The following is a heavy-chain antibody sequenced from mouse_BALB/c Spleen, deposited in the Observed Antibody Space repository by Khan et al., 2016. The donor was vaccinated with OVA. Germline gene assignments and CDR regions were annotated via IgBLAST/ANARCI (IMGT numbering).Heavy chain of an antibody. D-gene: IGHD4-1*01. CDR3: ASEASNWDFSLAY. V-gene: IGHV1S136*01. CDR2: INPYNDGI. CDR1: GYTFTNYV. Sequence: VQLKQSGPDLVKPGASVKMSCKASGYTFTNYVMNWVKQKPGQGLEWIGYINPYNDGIRYNEKFKGKATLTSDKSSSTAYMELSSLTSEDSAVYYCASEASNWDFSLAYWGQGTLVTVST. J-gene: IGHJ3*01.